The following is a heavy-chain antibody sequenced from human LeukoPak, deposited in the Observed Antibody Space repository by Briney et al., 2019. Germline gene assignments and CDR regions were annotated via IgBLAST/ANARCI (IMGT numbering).Heavy chain of an antibody. CDR2: ISSSSSYI. D-gene: IGHD3-22*01. J-gene: IGHJ4*02. CDR1: GFTFSSYS. Sequence: GGSLRLSCAASGFTFSSYSMNWVRQAPGKGLEWVSSISSSSSYIYYADSVKGRFTISGDNAKNSLYLQMNSLRAEDTAVYYCARELHDSSGYYPDYFDYWGQGTLVTVSS. V-gene: IGHV3-21*01. CDR3: ARELHDSSGYYPDYFDY.